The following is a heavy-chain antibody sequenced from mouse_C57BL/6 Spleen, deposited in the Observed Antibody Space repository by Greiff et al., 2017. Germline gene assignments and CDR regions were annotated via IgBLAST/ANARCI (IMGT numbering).Heavy chain of an antibody. CDR1: GFTFSSYA. CDR3: ARDYYCGSGGPAWFAY. CDR2: ISDGGRYT. V-gene: IGHV5-4*01. Sequence: EVQGVESGGGLVKPGGSLKLSCAASGFTFSSYAMSWVRQTPGKRLEWVATISDGGRYTYSPDNVKGRFTISRDNAKNNLYLQMSHLKSEDTAMYYCARDYYCGSGGPAWFAYWGQGTLVTVSA. J-gene: IGHJ3*01. D-gene: IGHD1-1*01.